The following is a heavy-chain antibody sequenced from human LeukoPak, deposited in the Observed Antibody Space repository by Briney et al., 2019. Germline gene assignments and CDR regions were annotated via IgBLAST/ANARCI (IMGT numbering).Heavy chain of an antibody. D-gene: IGHD3-10*01. CDR2: IYHSGST. J-gene: IGHJ4*02. Sequence: TSGTLSLTCAVSGGSISSSNWWSWVRQPPGKGLEWIGEIYHSGSTNYNPSLKSRVTISVDKSKNQFSLKLSSVTAADTAVYYCARGLKYYYGSGSYGYWGQGTLVTVSS. CDR3: ARGLKYYYGSGSYGY. V-gene: IGHV4-4*02. CDR1: GGSISSSNW.